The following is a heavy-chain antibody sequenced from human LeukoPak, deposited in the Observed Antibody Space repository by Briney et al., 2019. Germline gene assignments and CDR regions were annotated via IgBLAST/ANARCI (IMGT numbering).Heavy chain of an antibody. V-gene: IGHV4-59*01. CDR1: GGSISSYY. J-gene: IGHJ4*02. Sequence: PETLSLTCTVSGGSISSYYWSWIRQPPGKGLEWIGYIYYSGSTNYNPSLKSRVTISVDTSKNQFSLKLSSVTDADTAVYYCARDGIYQGHRYFDYWGQGTLVTVSS. CDR2: IYYSGST. D-gene: IGHD3-16*02. CDR3: ARDGIYQGHRYFDY.